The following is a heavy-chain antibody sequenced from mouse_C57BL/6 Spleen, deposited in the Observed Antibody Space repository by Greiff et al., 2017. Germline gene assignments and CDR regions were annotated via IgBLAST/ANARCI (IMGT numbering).Heavy chain of an antibody. D-gene: IGHD1-1*01. CDR3: ARGPSYYGSSSAWFAY. Sequence: EVQLQQSGPELVKPGASVKMSCKASGYTFTDYNMHWVKQSHGKSLEWIGYINPNNGGTSYNQQFKGKATLTVNKSSSTAYMELRSLTSEDSAVYYCARGPSYYGSSSAWFAYWGQGTLVTVSA. CDR2: INPNNGGT. J-gene: IGHJ3*01. V-gene: IGHV1-22*01. CDR1: GYTFTDYN.